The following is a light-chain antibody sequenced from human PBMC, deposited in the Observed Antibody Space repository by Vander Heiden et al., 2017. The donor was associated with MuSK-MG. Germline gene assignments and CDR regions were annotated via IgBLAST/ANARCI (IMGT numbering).Light chain of an antibody. CDR2: AAS. Sequence: DIQMTQSPSSLSASVGGRVTITCRASQSISTHLHWYQPKPGKAPMLLIYAASSLQSGVPSRFSGSGSGTEFTLTISSLQPEDFAAYYCQQGYSAPLTFGGGTKVEVK. V-gene: IGKV1-39*01. J-gene: IGKJ4*01. CDR3: QQGYSAPLT. CDR1: QSISTH.